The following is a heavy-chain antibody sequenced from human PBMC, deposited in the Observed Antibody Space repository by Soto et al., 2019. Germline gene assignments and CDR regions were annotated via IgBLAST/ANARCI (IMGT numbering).Heavy chain of an antibody. V-gene: IGHV4-4*02. CDR2: IYHSGST. CDR1: GNSISTTNW. CDR3: ARDVGYHYDGSPSGQFDF. J-gene: IGHJ4*02. D-gene: IGHD3-22*01. Sequence: QVELQESGPGLVKPSGTLSLTCVVSGNSISTTNWWSWVRQSPGKGLEWIGAIYHSGSTNYNPSLKGRVTVSVDKSKNQISLKLSSVTAADTAVYYCARDVGYHYDGSPSGQFDFWGQGTLVTVSS.